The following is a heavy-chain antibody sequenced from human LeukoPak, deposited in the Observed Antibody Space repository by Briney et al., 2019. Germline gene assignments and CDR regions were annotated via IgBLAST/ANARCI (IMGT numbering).Heavy chain of an antibody. D-gene: IGHD4-23*01. V-gene: IGHV1-69*04. CDR2: IIPILGIA. CDR3: ARTSGNPSNWFDP. J-gene: IGHJ5*02. CDR1: GGTFSSYA. Sequence: SVKVSCKASGGTFSSYAISWVRQAPGQGLEWMGRIIPILGIANYAQKFQGRVTITADKSTSTAYMELSGLRSEDTAVYYCARTSGNPSNWFDPWGQGTLVTVSS.